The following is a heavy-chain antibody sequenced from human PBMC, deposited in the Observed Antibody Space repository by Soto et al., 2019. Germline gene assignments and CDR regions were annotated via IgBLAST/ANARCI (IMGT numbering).Heavy chain of an antibody. Sequence: GVLRLSCAASGFTVSSNYMSWVRQAPGKGLEWVSVIYTGGITYYADSVKGRFTISRDTSKNTLYLQMNSLRAEDTAVYYCARGSYSSTSSYYFDYWGQGTLVTVSS. CDR3: ARGSYSSTSSYYFDY. J-gene: IGHJ4*02. V-gene: IGHV3-53*01. CDR2: IYTGGIT. D-gene: IGHD6-13*01. CDR1: GFTVSSNY.